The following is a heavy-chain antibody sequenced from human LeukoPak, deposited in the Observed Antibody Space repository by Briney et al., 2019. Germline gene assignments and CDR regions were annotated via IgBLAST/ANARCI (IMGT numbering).Heavy chain of an antibody. J-gene: IGHJ4*02. CDR1: GFTFSSYG. CDR3: AKGYYYGSGSYLVDY. V-gene: IGHV3-23*01. D-gene: IGHD3-10*01. CDR2: ISGSGGTT. Sequence: GGSLGLSCAASGFTFSSYGMSWVRQAPGKGLEWVSGISGSGGTTYYVDSVKGRFTISRDKSKNTLYLQMNSLRVEDTAVYYCAKGYYYGSGSYLVDYWGQGTLVTVSS.